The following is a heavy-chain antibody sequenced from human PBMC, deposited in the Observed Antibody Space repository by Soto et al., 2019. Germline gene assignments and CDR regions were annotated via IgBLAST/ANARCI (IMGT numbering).Heavy chain of an antibody. CDR2: ISWDGGST. V-gene: IGHV3-43*01. J-gene: IGHJ4*02. Sequence: GGALRLSCAASGFTFDDYTMHWVRQAPGKGLGWVSLISWDGGSTSYADSVKGRFTISRDNSKNSLYLQMNSLRTEDTALYYCAKDIDGSETAAGPFDYWGQGTLVTVSS. D-gene: IGHD6-13*01. CDR1: GFTFDDYT. CDR3: AKDIDGSETAAGPFDY.